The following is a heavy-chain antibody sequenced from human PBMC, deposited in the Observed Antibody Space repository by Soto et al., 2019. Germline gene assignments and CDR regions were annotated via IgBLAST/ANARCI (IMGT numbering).Heavy chain of an antibody. J-gene: IGHJ6*03. Sequence: SVKVSCKSSGHTFSSHSINWVRQAPGQGLEWMGGIIPIFGPANFAKKFQGRVTITADESTTTAYMELSSLRSEDTAVYYCATRSFPRSVVMIGYPDGTTNVRGK. D-gene: IGHD3-16*01. V-gene: IGHV1-69*01. CDR1: GHTFSSHS. CDR2: IIPIFGPA. CDR3: ATRSFPRSVVMIGYPDGTTNV.